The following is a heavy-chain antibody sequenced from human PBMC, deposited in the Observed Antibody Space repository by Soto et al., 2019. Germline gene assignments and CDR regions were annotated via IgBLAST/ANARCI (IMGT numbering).Heavy chain of an antibody. D-gene: IGHD6-13*01. CDR3: AHRLPGPSGYDV. CDR2: IYWNDEQ. CDR1: GFSLTSGVVG. J-gene: IGHJ6*02. V-gene: IGHV2-5*01. Sequence: SGPTLVNPTQTLTLTCTFSGFSLTSGVVGVGWIRQPPGEALEWLALIYWNDEQYYNPSLRNRLTITRDTSKNQVVLTMTNMDNVDTATSYCAHRLPGPSGYDVWGQGTKASVS.